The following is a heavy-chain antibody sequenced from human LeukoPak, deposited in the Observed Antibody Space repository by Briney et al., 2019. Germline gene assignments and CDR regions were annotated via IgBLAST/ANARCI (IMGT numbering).Heavy chain of an antibody. J-gene: IGHJ6*02. CDR2: IGTAGDT. Sequence: GGSLRLSCAASGFTFSSYDMHWVRQATGKGLEWVSAIGTAGDTYYPGSVKGRFTISRENAKNSLYLQMNSLRAGDTAVYYCARGIYGSGSYYYYGMDVWGQGPTVTVSS. D-gene: IGHD3-10*01. V-gene: IGHV3-13*04. CDR3: ARGIYGSGSYYYYGMDV. CDR1: GFTFSSYD.